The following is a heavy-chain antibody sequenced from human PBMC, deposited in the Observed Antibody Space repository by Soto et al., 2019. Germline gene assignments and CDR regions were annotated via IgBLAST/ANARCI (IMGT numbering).Heavy chain of an antibody. CDR1: GFTFSSYA. V-gene: IGHV3-23*01. CDR2: ISGSGGST. J-gene: IGHJ4*02. D-gene: IGHD3-3*01. Sequence: PGGSLRLSCAASGFTFSSYAMSWVRQAPGKGLEWVSAISGSGGSTYYAEYVKGRITISRDNSKNTLYLQMNSLRAEYTAVYYCAKDPIAIFGVVSLSLYYFDYWGQGT. CDR3: AKDPIAIFGVVSLSLYYFDY.